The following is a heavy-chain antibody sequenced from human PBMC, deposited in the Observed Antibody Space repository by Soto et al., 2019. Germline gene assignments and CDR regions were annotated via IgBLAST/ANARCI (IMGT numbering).Heavy chain of an antibody. Sequence: PGGSLRLSCTDSGFSFNTYVMDWVRQAPGKGLEWVARILYDGSKEYYADPVKGRFTISRDNSKNTLYLQMDRLRVEDTAVYFRAKGLALMADHWGQGTPVTVSS. CDR3: AKGLALMADH. V-gene: IGHV3-30*18. CDR2: ILYDGSKE. J-gene: IGHJ4*02. CDR1: GFSFNTYV. D-gene: IGHD2-21*01.